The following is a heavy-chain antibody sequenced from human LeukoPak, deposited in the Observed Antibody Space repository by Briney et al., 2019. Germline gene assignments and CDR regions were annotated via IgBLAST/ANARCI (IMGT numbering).Heavy chain of an antibody. D-gene: IGHD4-17*01. CDR1: GGTFSSYA. CDR2: IIPILGIA. CDR3: ARETTVYYFDY. V-gene: IGHV1-69*04. Sequence: SVKVSCKASGGTFSSYAISWVRQAPGQGLEWMGRIIPILGIANYAQKFQGRVTITADKSTSTGYMELSSLRSEDTAVYYCARETTVYYFDYWGQGTLVTVSS. J-gene: IGHJ4*02.